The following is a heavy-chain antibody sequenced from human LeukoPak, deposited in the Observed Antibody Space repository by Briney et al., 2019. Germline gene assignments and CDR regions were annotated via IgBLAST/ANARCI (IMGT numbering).Heavy chain of an antibody. J-gene: IGHJ4*02. CDR1: GGSISSGDYY. CDR3: ARVRRGYSYGLFDY. CDR2: VYYTGST. V-gene: IGHV4-30-4*08. D-gene: IGHD5-18*01. Sequence: SETLSLTCTVSGGSISSGDYYWSWLRQPPGKGLEWIGYVYYTGSTHYNPSLKSRVTISMDTSKHQFSLKLNSVTAADTAVYYCARVRRGYSYGLFDYWGQGTLVTVSS.